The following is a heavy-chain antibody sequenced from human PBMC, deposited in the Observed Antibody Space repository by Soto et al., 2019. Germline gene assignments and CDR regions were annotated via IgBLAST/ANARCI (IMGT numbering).Heavy chain of an antibody. CDR1: GFTFSSYG. J-gene: IGHJ4*02. D-gene: IGHD6-19*01. Sequence: GGSLRLSCAASGFTFSSYGMHCVRQAPGKGLEWVAVISYDGSNKYYADSVKGRFTISRDNSKNTLYLQMNSLRAEDTAVYYCAKDQDGSGWPHFDYWGQGTLVTVSS. CDR3: AKDQDGSGWPHFDY. CDR2: ISYDGSNK. V-gene: IGHV3-30*18.